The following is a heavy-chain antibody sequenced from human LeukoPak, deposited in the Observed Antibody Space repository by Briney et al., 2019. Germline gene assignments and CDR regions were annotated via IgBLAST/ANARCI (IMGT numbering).Heavy chain of an antibody. Sequence: GRSLRLSCAASGFTFSSYGMHWVRQAPGKGLEWVAVIWYDGSNKYYADSVKGRFTISRDNSKNTLYLQMNSLRAEDTAVYYCARTSYSGSSHFDYWGQGTLVTVSS. J-gene: IGHJ4*02. V-gene: IGHV3-33*01. D-gene: IGHD6-6*01. CDR1: GFTFSSYG. CDR3: ARTSYSGSSHFDY. CDR2: IWYDGSNK.